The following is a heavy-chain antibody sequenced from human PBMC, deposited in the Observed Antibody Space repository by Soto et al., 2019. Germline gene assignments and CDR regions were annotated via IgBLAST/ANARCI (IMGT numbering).Heavy chain of an antibody. J-gene: IGHJ4*02. CDR3: LRDRVTSVTNYYFDY. V-gene: IGHV3-74*01. CDR2: INTDGSAT. Sequence: SLRLSCAASGFTFRTYWMHWVRQAPGQGPVWVSRINTDGSATNYADSVKGRFTISRDNAKNTLYLQMNNLRAEDTAVYYCLRDRVTSVTNYYFDYWGQGTLVTVSS. D-gene: IGHD4-17*01. CDR1: GFTFRTYW.